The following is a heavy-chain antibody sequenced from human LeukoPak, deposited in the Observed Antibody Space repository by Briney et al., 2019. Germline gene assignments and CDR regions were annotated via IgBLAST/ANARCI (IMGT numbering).Heavy chain of an antibody. Sequence: PSETLSLTCTASGGSISSYYWSWIRQPPGKGLEWIGYIYYSGSTNYNASLKSRVTISLDTSKNQFSLRLSSVTAADTAVYYCARSEYSYGADAFDIWGQGTMVTVSS. CDR2: IYYSGST. J-gene: IGHJ3*02. CDR1: GGSISSYY. D-gene: IGHD5-18*01. V-gene: IGHV4-59*01. CDR3: ARSEYSYGADAFDI.